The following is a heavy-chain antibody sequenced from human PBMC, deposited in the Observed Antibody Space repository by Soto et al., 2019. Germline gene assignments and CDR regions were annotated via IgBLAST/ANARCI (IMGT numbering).Heavy chain of an antibody. CDR1: GGSISSYY. V-gene: IGHV4-59*12. CDR2: IYYSGNT. Sequence: SETLSLTCTVSGGSISSYYWSWIRQPPEKRLEWIGYIYYSGNTDYNPSLRSRIAISVDTSKTQFFLELSSVSAADTAVYYCARGPSGDKVDYWGQGTLVTVSS. D-gene: IGHD7-27*01. CDR3: ARGPSGDKVDY. J-gene: IGHJ4*02.